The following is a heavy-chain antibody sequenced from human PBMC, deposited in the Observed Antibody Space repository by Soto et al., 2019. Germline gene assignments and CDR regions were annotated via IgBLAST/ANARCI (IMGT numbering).Heavy chain of an antibody. CDR2: IFHDGST. CDR1: GFTFSDFEF. J-gene: IGHJ4*02. V-gene: IGHV4-34*10. D-gene: IGHD1-1*01. Sequence: VQLVESGGGLVQPGGSLRLSCAASGFTFSDFEFSWVRQPPGKGLEWIGEIFHDGSTNYNPSLKSRVTMSVDKSKNYFSLELTSVTAADTALYYCARDEYNDSSDWGQGTLVTVSS. CDR3: ARDEYNDSSD.